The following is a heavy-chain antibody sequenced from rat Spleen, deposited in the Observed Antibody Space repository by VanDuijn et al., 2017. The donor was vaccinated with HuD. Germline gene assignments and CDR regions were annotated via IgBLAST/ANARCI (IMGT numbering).Heavy chain of an antibody. Sequence: EVQLVESTGALVQPGRSLKLSCAASGFTFNNYWMTWIRQAPGKGLEWVASITNAAGKVYYPDSVKGRFTISRDNAKSTLYLQMDSLRSEDTSTYYCAKDESYGYFDYWGQGVMVTVSS. J-gene: IGHJ2*01. CDR2: ITNAAGKV. CDR1: GFTFNNYW. CDR3: AKDESYGYFDY. V-gene: IGHV5-31*01. D-gene: IGHD1-11*01.